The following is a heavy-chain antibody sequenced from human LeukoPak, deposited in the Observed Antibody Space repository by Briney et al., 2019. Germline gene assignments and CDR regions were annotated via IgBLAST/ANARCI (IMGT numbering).Heavy chain of an antibody. CDR1: GGTFNSYA. Sequence: SVKVSFTASGGTFNSYAISWVRQAPGQGPEWMGGIIPIFDRADYAQRFQGRATITADESTSTVYMELTSLRSEDTAVYYCARPRSEKSLGWHEAFDVWGQGTRVTVSS. CDR3: ARPRSEKSLGWHEAFDV. D-gene: IGHD6-19*01. V-gene: IGHV1-69*13. J-gene: IGHJ3*01. CDR2: IIPIFDRA.